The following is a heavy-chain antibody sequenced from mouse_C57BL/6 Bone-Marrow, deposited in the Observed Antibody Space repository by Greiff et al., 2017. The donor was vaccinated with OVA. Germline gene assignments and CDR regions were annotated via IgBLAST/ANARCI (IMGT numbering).Heavy chain of an antibody. CDR3: TRAPYDYDDAMDY. J-gene: IGHJ4*01. CDR2: ISSGGDYI. V-gene: IGHV5-9-1*02. Sequence: DVMLVESGEGLVKPGGSLKLSCAASGFTFSSYAMSWVRQTPEKRLEWVAYISSGGDYIYYADTVKGRFTISRDNARNTLYLQMSSLKSEDTAMYYCTRAPYDYDDAMDYWGQRTSVTVSS. D-gene: IGHD2-4*01. CDR1: GFTFSSYA.